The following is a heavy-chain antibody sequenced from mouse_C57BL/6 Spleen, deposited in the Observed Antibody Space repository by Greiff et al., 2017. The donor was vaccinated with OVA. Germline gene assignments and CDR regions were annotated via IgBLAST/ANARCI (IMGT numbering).Heavy chain of an antibody. CDR1: GYTFTSYW. J-gene: IGHJ2*01. CDR3: ARKGRDFDY. Sequence: VQLQQSGAELVKPGASVKLSCKASGYTFTSYWMQWVKQRPGQGLEWIGEIDPSDSYTNYNQKFKGKATLTVDTSSSTAYMQLSSLTSEDSAVYYCARKGRDFDYWGQGTTLTVSS. V-gene: IGHV1-50*01. CDR2: IDPSDSYT.